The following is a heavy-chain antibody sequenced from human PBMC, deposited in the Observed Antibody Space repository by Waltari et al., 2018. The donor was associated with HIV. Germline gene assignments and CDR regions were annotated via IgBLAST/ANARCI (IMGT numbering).Heavy chain of an antibody. CDR1: GYTFSSYG. CDR3: VKEGYCSGGSCYSGSLDI. D-gene: IGHD2-15*01. J-gene: IGHJ3*02. V-gene: IGHV1-18*01. CDR2: ISSSNINT. Sequence: QVQLVQSGAEVKRPGASVKVSCKTSGYTFSSYGISWVRQAPGQGLEWMGWISSSNINTKYAQNFLGRGTMTTDTSTNTAYLELRSLRSDDTAVYYCVKEGYCSGGSCYSGSLDIWGQGTKVTVSS.